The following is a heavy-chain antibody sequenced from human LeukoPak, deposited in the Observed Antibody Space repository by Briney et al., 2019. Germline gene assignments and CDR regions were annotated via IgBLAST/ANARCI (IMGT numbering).Heavy chain of an antibody. CDR1: GGSISSYY. V-gene: IGHV4-59*01. J-gene: IGHJ5*02. Sequence: SETLSLTCPVSGGSISSYYWSWIRQPPGEGLEWNGYIYYSGSTNYNPSLKSRVTISVDTSKNQFSLKLSSVTAADTAVYYCARVTSSSWHPNWFDPWGQGTLVTVSS. D-gene: IGHD6-13*01. CDR3: ARVTSSSWHPNWFDP. CDR2: IYYSGST.